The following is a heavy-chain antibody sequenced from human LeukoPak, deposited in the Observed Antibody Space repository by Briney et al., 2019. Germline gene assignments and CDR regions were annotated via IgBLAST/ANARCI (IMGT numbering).Heavy chain of an antibody. CDR3: ASWAGTTAGFSGPFDF. CDR1: GFTFDDYA. V-gene: IGHV3-9*01. D-gene: IGHD6-25*01. Sequence: GGSLRLSCAASGFTFDDYAMHWVRQAPGKGLEWVSGISWNSGSIGYADSVKGRFTISRDNAKNSLYLQMNSLRGEDTAAYYCASWAGTTAGFSGPFDFWGQGTLVTVSS. J-gene: IGHJ4*02. CDR2: ISWNSGSI.